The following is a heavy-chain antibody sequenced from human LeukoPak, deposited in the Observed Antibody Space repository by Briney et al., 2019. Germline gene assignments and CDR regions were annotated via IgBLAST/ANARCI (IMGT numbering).Heavy chain of an antibody. Sequence: GGSLRLSCATSGFSFSSHAMTWVRQAPGKGLEWLSAISISGDDTYYTDSVKGRFTISRDNSKNTLYLQMNSLSADDTAMYYCANEIRPNDYWGQGTLVTVSS. V-gene: IGHV3-23*01. J-gene: IGHJ4*02. CDR1: GFSFSSHA. CDR2: ISISGDDT. D-gene: IGHD4-17*01. CDR3: ANEIRPNDY.